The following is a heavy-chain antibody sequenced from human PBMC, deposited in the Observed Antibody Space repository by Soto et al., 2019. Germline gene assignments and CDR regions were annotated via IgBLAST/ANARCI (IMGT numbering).Heavy chain of an antibody. D-gene: IGHD5-12*01. Sequence: DSVKGRFTISRDNSKNTLHLQMNSLRAEDTAVYYCARDMGLDSGRTDYWGQGTLVTVSS. V-gene: IGHV3-30*01. CDR3: ARDMGLDSGRTDY. J-gene: IGHJ4*02.